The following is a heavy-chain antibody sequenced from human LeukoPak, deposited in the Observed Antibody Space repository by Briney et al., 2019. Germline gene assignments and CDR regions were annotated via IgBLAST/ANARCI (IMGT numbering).Heavy chain of an antibody. CDR1: GFTFSSYT. V-gene: IGHV3-21*01. D-gene: IGHD6-13*01. J-gene: IGHJ4*02. CDR2: ISGSSRHK. Sequence: GGSLRLSCAASGFTFSSYTMNWVRQAPGKGLEWVSSISGSSRHKYYADSVRGRFTISRDNAKNSLYLQMNSLRAEDTAVYYCARTANFAAGYYIDYWGQGTLITVSS. CDR3: ARTANFAAGYYIDY.